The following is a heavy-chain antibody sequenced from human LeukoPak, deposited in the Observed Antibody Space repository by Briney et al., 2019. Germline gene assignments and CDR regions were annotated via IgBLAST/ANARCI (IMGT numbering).Heavy chain of an antibody. CDR1: GFTVSGAY. V-gene: IGHV3-53*01. Sequence: PGGSLRPSCAVSGFTVSGAYMGWVGQAPGKGLEWFSVFIRSGRTYYAVSVKGRITISRYNSKNSLYLQMNSLRAEDTAAYYCASCNSGYASISKHGDAFDIWGQGTMVTVSS. CDR2: FIRSGRT. CDR3: ASCNSGYASISKHGDAFDI. D-gene: IGHD5-12*01. J-gene: IGHJ3*02.